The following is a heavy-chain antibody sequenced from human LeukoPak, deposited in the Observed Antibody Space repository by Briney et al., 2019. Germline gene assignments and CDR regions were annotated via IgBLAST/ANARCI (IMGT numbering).Heavy chain of an antibody. Sequence: PGGSLRLSCAASGFTFSNYAMNWVRQVPGKGLEWVSVISDSGDSTYYADSVKGRFTISRDNSKNTLYLQMNSLRAEDTAVYYCAKQLVSSGSYYNYWGQGTLVTVYS. V-gene: IGHV3-23*01. D-gene: IGHD3-22*01. CDR3: AKQLVSSGSYYNY. CDR2: ISDSGDST. J-gene: IGHJ4*02. CDR1: GFTFSNYA.